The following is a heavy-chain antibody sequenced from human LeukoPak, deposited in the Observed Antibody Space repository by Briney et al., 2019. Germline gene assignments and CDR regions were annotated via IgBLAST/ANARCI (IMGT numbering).Heavy chain of an antibody. CDR3: AKPPWDAFDI. V-gene: IGHV3-23*01. J-gene: IGHJ3*02. CDR1: VFTFSSYA. D-gene: IGHD1-26*01. CDR2: VSGSGGST. Sequence: GGSLRLSCAASVFTFSSYAMSWVRQAPGKGLEWVSAVSGSGGSTYYADSVKGRFTISRDNSKNTLYLQMNSLRAEDTAVYYCAKPPWDAFDIWGHGTMVTVSS.